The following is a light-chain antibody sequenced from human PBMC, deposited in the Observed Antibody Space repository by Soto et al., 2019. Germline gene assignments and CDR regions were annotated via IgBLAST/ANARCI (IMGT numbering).Light chain of an antibody. J-gene: IGKJ4*01. Sequence: DLRMTQYPSSLSASVGDRVTITCQASQDISNYLNWYQQKPGKAPKLLIYDASNLETGVPSRFSGSGSGTDFTFTISSLQPEDIATYYCQQYDNLPLTFGGGTKVEIK. CDR3: QQYDNLPLT. CDR1: QDISNY. CDR2: DAS. V-gene: IGKV1-33*01.